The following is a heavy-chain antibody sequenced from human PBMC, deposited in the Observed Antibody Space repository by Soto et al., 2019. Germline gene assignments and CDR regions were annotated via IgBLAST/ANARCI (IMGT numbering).Heavy chain of an antibody. Sequence: RHYPGQGLEWRGGIIPIFGTANYAQKFQGRVTITADESTSTAYMELSSLRSEDTAVYYGAGGLCDFSAGYDYWGQGTLVPVS. CDR3: AGGLCDFSAGYDY. V-gene: IGHV1-69*01. D-gene: IGHD3-3*01. CDR2: IIPIFGTA. J-gene: IGHJ4*02.